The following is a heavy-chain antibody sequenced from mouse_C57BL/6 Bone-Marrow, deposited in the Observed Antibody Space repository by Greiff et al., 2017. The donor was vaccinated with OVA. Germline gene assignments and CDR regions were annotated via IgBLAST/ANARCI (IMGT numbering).Heavy chain of an antibody. V-gene: IGHV5-9*01. Sequence: EVKLVESGGGLVKPGGSLKLSCAASGFTFSSYTMSWVRQTPEKRLEWVATISGGGGNTYYPDSVKGRFTISRDNAKNTLYLQMSSLRSEDTALYYCASSIYYYGSSSYYYAMDYWGQGTSVTVSS. CDR2: ISGGGGNT. J-gene: IGHJ4*01. CDR1: GFTFSSYT. D-gene: IGHD1-1*01. CDR3: ASSIYYYGSSSYYYAMDY.